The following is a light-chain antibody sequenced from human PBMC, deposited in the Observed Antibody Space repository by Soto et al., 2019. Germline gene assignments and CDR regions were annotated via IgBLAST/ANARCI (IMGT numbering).Light chain of an antibody. CDR2: VAS. CDR1: QNINNY. J-gene: IGKJ4*01. Sequence: DIQMTQSPSSLSASVGDRVTITCRASQNINNYLNWYQQKPGTAPKLLIYVASSLQSGVPSRFSGSGSGTEFTITISSLQPEDFAAYYCPQSYSTPPLTFGGGTKVEIK. V-gene: IGKV1-39*01. CDR3: PQSYSTPPLT.